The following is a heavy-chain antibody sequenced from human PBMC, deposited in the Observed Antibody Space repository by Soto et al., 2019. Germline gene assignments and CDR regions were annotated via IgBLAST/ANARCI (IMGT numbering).Heavy chain of an antibody. CDR1: GFTFTDYA. D-gene: IGHD6-13*01. Sequence: GGSLRLSCAASGFTFTDYALSWVRQAPGKGLEWVATISGIGGSTYLADSVKGRLSISRDNSKNTVSLLMNSLRAEDTAVYFCARGSSGYISSWYYFDYWGRGTLVTISS. CDR2: ISGIGGST. V-gene: IGHV3-23*01. J-gene: IGHJ4*02. CDR3: ARGSSGYISSWYYFDY.